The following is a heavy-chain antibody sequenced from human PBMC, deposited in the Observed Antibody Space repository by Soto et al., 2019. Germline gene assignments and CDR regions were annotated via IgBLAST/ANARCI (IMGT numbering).Heavy chain of an antibody. J-gene: IGHJ4*02. CDR2: VYLSGHT. V-gene: IGHV4-38-2*02. Sequence: SETLSLTCTVSGYSVTSGSYWGWFRQPPEKGLEWIGSVYLSGHTYHNPSLMSRVTISRDNSKNTLYLQMNSLRAEDTAVYYCAKDLSLDYWGQGTLVTVSS. CDR1: GYSVTSGSY. CDR3: AKDLSLDY.